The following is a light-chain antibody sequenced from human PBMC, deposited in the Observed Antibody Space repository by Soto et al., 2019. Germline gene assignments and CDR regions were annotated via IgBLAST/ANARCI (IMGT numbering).Light chain of an antibody. CDR1: QTVNTW. V-gene: IGKV1-5*01. J-gene: IGKJ4*01. Sequence: DIQLTQSPSTLSASVGERVTITCRASQTVNTWLAWYQHKPGKAPKLLIYDASVLETGVPSRFSGFSSGTKFTLTISSLQPDDFATYFCQQYNSYSPEGLTFGGGTKVEI. CDR3: QQYNSYSPEGLT. CDR2: DAS.